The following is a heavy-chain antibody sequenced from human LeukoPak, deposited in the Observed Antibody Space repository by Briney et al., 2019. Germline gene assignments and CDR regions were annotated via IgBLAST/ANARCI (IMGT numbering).Heavy chain of an antibody. J-gene: IGHJ4*02. V-gene: IGHV3-23*01. Sequence: GGSLRLSCAASGFTFSIYAMNWVRQAPGKGLEWVSGISGTGTSIYYADSVKGRFTISRDNSNNTLFLQMNSLRAEDTAVYYCAKDRARVTMVRGTITDYWGQGTLVAVSS. CDR3: AKDRARVTMVRGTITDY. CDR2: ISGTGTSI. CDR1: GFTFSIYA. D-gene: IGHD3-10*01.